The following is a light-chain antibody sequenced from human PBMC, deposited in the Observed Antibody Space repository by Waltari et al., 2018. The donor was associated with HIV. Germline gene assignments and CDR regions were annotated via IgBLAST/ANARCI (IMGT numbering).Light chain of an antibody. CDR2: YDS. CDR3: QVWDSSSDHVL. J-gene: IGLJ2*01. Sequence: SSVLPPPPSVSVAPGKTAMITCGGNNIERKSVHWYQQKAGQAPVLLIYYDSDRPSGIPERFSGSNSGNTATLTISRVGDGDEADYYCQVWDSSSDHVLFGGGTKLTVL. V-gene: IGLV3-21*04. CDR1: NIERKS.